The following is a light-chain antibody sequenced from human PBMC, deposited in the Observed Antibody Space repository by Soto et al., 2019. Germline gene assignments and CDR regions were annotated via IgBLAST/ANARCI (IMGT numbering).Light chain of an antibody. V-gene: IGLV2-14*01. J-gene: IGLJ2*01. CDR2: DVS. CDR1: SSDVGGYNY. CDR3: SSYTSSSTYVV. Sequence: QSVLTQPASVSGSPGQSITISCTGTSSDVGGYNYVSWYQQHPGKAPKLMIYDVSNRPSGVSNRFSGSKSGNTASLTISGLQHEDEADYYCSSYTSSSTYVVFGGGTQLTVL.